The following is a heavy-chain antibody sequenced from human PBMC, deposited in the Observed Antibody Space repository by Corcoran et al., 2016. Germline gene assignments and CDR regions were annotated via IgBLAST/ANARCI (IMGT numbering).Heavy chain of an antibody. CDR3: SRGIGGHGIDF. CDR1: GFTFSDSA. Sequence: EVQLVESGGGLVQPGGSLKLSCAASGFTFSDSAIHWVRQASGKGLEWIGLIRSKANNYATVYAASVQGGFTISRADTAYLQMNSLKTEDTAVYYCSRGIGGHGIDFGGQGTTVTVSS. J-gene: IGHJ6*02. D-gene: IGHD3-16*01. V-gene: IGHV3-73*02. CDR2: IRSKANNYAT.